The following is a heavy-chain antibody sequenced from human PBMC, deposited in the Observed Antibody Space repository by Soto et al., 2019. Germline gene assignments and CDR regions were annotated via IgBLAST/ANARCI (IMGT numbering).Heavy chain of an antibody. CDR2: IYWNDDG. V-gene: IGHV2-5*01. D-gene: IGHD1-7*01. CDR3: APIYHWKYITPLDY. CDR1: GFSLNTAGMG. J-gene: IGHJ4*02. Sequence: QITLKESGPTLVKPTQTLTLTCSFSGFSLNTAGMGVGWIRQPPGKALEWLALIYWNDDGRYNPSLKSRLTISHDSSKKQGDLTLANRDPVDTATYPCAPIYHWKYITPLDYWGRGILVNVSS.